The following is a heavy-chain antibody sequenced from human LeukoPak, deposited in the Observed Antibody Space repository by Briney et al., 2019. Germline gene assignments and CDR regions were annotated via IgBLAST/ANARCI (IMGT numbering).Heavy chain of an antibody. Sequence: GGSLRLSCAASGFTFSSYGMHWVRQAPGKGLEWVSSITSSGRYIYYADSVKGRFTISRDNAKNTLYLQMNSLRAEDTAVYYCARGFLYYYDSSGLNDYWGQGTLVTVSS. V-gene: IGHV3-21*01. CDR3: ARGFLYYYDSSGLNDY. CDR2: ITSSGRYI. CDR1: GFTFSSYG. J-gene: IGHJ4*02. D-gene: IGHD3-22*01.